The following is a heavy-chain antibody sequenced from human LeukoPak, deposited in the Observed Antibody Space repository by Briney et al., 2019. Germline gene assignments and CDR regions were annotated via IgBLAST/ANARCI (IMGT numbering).Heavy chain of an antibody. CDR3: AELGITMIGGV. CDR2: ITSSGSYI. CDR1: AFSFSNYN. Sequence: GGSLRLSCAASAFSFSNYNMNWVRQAPGKGLEWVSSITSSGSYIYYADSVKGRFTISRDNAKNSLYLQLNSLRAEDTAVYYCAELGITMIGGVWGKGTTVTISS. V-gene: IGHV3-21*01. J-gene: IGHJ6*04. D-gene: IGHD3-10*02.